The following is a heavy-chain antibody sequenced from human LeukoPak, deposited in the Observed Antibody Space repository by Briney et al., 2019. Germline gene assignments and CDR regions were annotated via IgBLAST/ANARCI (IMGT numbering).Heavy chain of an antibody. V-gene: IGHV3-23*01. Sequence: GGSLRLSCAASGFTFSSYAMSWVRQAPGKGLEWVSAISGSGGSTYYADSVKGRFTISRDNSKNTLYLQMNSLRAEDTAVYYCATDFTQLELEYYFDYWGQGTLVTVSS. CDR1: GFTFSSYA. J-gene: IGHJ4*02. CDR3: ATDFTQLELEYYFDY. CDR2: ISGSGGST. D-gene: IGHD1-1*01.